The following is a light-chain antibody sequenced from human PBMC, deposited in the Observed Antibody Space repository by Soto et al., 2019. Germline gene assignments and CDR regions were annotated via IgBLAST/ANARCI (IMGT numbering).Light chain of an antibody. CDR2: DAS. Sequence: EIVLTQSPATLSLSPGERATLSCRASQSIGSFLAWYQQKPGQAPRLLIYDASNRATDIPARFSGSGSGTDFTLTISTLEPEDPATYYCQQRSSWPPTFGQGTKLEI. V-gene: IGKV3-11*01. J-gene: IGKJ2*01. CDR1: QSIGSF. CDR3: QQRSSWPPT.